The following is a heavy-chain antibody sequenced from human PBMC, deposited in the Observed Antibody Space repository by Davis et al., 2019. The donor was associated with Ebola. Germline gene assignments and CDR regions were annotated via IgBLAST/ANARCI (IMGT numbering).Heavy chain of an antibody. CDR2: LSGDSRTI. D-gene: IGHD3-10*01. CDR3: ARRGYSHYGMDV. Sequence: PGGSLRLSCAASGFSISNDAMNWVRQAPGKGLEWVSYLSGDSRTIHYADPVKGRFTITRYSVKNSLYLHMNSLRDEDTAIYYCARRGYSHYGMDVWGQGTTVAVSS. CDR1: GFSISNDA. J-gene: IGHJ6*02. V-gene: IGHV3-48*02.